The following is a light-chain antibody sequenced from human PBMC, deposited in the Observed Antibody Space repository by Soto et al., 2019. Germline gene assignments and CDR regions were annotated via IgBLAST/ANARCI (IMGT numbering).Light chain of an antibody. Sequence: EIVLTQSPGTLSLSPGERATLSCRASQSVSSNYLTWYQQKPGQAPRLLIYGASSRATGIPDRFSGSGSGTDLPLTISRLEPEDFAVYYCQQYGSSPFTFGPGTKVDIK. CDR3: QQYGSSPFT. CDR1: QSVSSNY. V-gene: IGKV3-20*01. CDR2: GAS. J-gene: IGKJ3*01.